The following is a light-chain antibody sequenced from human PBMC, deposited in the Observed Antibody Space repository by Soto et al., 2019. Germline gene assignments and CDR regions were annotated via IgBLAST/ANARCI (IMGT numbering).Light chain of an antibody. J-gene: IGLJ1*01. Sequence: QSALTQPASVSDSPGQSITISCTGTSSDVGAYNYVSWYQQHPGKAPKLMIYDDNKRPSGIPDRFSGSKSGTSATLGITGFQTGDEADYYCGSWDSSLSAYVFGTGTKLTVL. CDR3: GSWDSSLSAYV. CDR1: SSDVGAYNY. V-gene: IGLV2-14*01. CDR2: DDN.